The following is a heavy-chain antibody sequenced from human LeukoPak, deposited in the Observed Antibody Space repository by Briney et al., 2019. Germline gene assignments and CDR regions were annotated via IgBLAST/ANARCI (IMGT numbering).Heavy chain of an antibody. Sequence: GSLRLSCAASGFTFSSYGMHWVRQAPGKGLEWVAFIRYDGSNKYYADSVKGRFTISRDNSKNTLYLQMNSLRAEDTAVYYCAKDRKQLWLVGPHASDIWGQGTMVTVSS. CDR1: GFTFSSYG. D-gene: IGHD5-18*01. V-gene: IGHV3-30*02. J-gene: IGHJ3*02. CDR3: AKDRKQLWLVGPHASDI. CDR2: IRYDGSNK.